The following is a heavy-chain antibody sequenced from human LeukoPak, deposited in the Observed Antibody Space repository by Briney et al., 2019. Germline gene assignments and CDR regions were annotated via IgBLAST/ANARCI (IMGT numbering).Heavy chain of an antibody. D-gene: IGHD2-15*01. Sequence: GASVKVSCKASGYTFTGYYMHWVRQAPGQGLEWMGWINPNSGGTNYAQKFQGRVTMTRDTSISTAYMELSRLRSDDTAVYYCARAPCTRSGGSCYSAHWGQGTLVTVSS. CDR2: INPNSGGT. CDR1: GYTFTGYY. CDR3: ARAPCTRSGGSCYSAH. J-gene: IGHJ4*02. V-gene: IGHV1-2*02.